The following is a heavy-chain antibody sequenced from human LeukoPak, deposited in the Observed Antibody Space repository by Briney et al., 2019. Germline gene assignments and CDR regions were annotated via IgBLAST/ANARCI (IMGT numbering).Heavy chain of an antibody. CDR1: GFIFNRYD. Sequence: GGSLRLSCAASGFIFNRYDMNWVRQAPGKGLEWVAYISSSSRISHYADSVKGRFTISRDNAENSLYLQMNSLTPDDTAVYYCARDSGYFYDRSDSFDCWGQGTLVTVSS. CDR2: ISSSSRIS. J-gene: IGHJ4*02. V-gene: IGHV3-48*04. D-gene: IGHD3-22*01. CDR3: ARDSGYFYDRSDSFDC.